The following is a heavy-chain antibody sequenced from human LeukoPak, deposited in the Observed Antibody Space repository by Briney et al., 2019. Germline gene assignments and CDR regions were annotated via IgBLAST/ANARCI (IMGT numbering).Heavy chain of an antibody. Sequence: PGGSLSLSCAASGFTFNIYWMSWVRQAPGKGLEWVANINQDGSAKYCVDSVKGRFTISRDNAKNSLYLHMHSLRAEDTAVYYCARDKAYGDSEDYWGQGTLVTVSS. CDR1: GFTFNIYW. V-gene: IGHV3-7*05. CDR2: INQDGSAK. J-gene: IGHJ4*02. CDR3: ARDKAYGDSEDY. D-gene: IGHD4-17*01.